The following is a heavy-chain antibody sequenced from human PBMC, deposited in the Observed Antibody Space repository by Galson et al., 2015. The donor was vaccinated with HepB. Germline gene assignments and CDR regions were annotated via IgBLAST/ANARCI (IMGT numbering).Heavy chain of an antibody. CDR3: ARGDEGYCSGGSCYGHNWFDP. CDR2: IIPIFGTA. CDR1: GGTFSSYA. D-gene: IGHD2-15*01. V-gene: IGHV1-69*13. J-gene: IGHJ5*02. Sequence: SVKVSCKASGGTFSSYAISWVRQAPGQGLEWMGGIIPIFGTANYAQKFQGRVTITADESTSTAYMELSSLRSEDTAVYYCARGDEGYCSGGSCYGHNWFDPWGQGTLVTVSS.